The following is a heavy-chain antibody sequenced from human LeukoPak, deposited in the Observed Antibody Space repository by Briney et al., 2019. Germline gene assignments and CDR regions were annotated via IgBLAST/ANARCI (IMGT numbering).Heavy chain of an antibody. CDR1: GFTFSSYD. Sequence: PGGSLRLSCAASGFTFSSYDMHWVRQATGKGLEWVSGIGSAGDTYYPASVKGRFTISRENGKKSLYLQMNSLRAGDSTVYYCARAGGSGWYAFDGWGQGTMDTVSS. V-gene: IGHV3-13*04. D-gene: IGHD6-13*01. J-gene: IGHJ3*01. CDR3: ARAGGSGWYAFDG. CDR2: IGSAGDT.